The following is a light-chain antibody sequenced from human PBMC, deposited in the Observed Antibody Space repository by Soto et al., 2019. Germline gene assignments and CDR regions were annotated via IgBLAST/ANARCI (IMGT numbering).Light chain of an antibody. CDR2: DVT. J-gene: IGLJ2*01. CDR3: CSYAGTHTFVI. CDR1: TSDVGNYNY. Sequence: QSALTQPRSVSGSPGQSVTISCSGTTSDVGNYNYVSWYQQHPGKAPKLIIYDVTKRPSGVPDRFSGSKSGNTASLIISGLQSEDEAEYYCCSYAGTHTFVIFGAGTKLTVL. V-gene: IGLV2-11*01.